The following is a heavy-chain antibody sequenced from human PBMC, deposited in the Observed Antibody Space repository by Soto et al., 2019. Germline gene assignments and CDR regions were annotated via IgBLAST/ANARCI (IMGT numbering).Heavy chain of an antibody. V-gene: IGHV1-46*03. CDR1: GYIFTSYY. CDR3: SRVDPGETSPFDP. J-gene: IGHJ5*02. D-gene: IGHD3-10*01. Sequence: QVQLVQSGAEVKKPGASVKVSCKASGYIFTSYYLHWVRQAPGQGLEWMGWINPFDGSRMFAQSVQGRVTMTRDTSTSTGYMELSSLRSEDTAVYYCSRVDPGETSPFDPLGQGTLVSVSS. CDR2: INPFDGSR.